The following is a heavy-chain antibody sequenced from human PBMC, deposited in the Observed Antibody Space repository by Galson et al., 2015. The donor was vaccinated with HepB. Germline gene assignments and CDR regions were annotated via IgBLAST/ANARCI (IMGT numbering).Heavy chain of an antibody. V-gene: IGHV3-23*01. CDR2: ISGSGGST. Sequence: SLRLSCAASGFTFSSYAMSWVRQAPGKGLEWVSAISGSGGSTYYADSVKGRFTISRDNSKNTLYLQMNSLRAEDTAVYYCAKDSYGYYDSSGYYTGRDYWGQGTLVTVSS. D-gene: IGHD3-22*01. CDR3: AKDSYGYYDSSGYYTGRDY. CDR1: GFTFSSYA. J-gene: IGHJ4*02.